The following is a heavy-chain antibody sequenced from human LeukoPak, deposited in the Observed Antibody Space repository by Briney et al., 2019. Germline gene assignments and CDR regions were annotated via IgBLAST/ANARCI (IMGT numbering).Heavy chain of an antibody. Sequence: PGGSLRLSCAASGFTFSSYGMHWVRQAPGKGLEWVAFIRYDGSNKYYADSVKGRFTISRDNSKNTLYLQMNSLRAEDTAVYYCAKGAYSSSWYANRRVVEYFQHWGQGTLVTVSS. CDR2: IRYDGSNK. V-gene: IGHV3-30*02. D-gene: IGHD6-13*01. CDR1: GFTFSSYG. CDR3: AKGAYSSSWYANRRVVEYFQH. J-gene: IGHJ1*01.